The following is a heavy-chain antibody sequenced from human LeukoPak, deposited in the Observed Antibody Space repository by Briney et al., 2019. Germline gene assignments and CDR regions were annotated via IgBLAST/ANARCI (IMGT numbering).Heavy chain of an antibody. CDR2: FGPEDGET. J-gene: IGHJ6*02. D-gene: IGHD2-8*01. Sequence: ASVTVSCKVSGYTLTELSMHWVRQAPGKGLEWMGGFGPEDGETIYAQKFQGRVTMTEDTSTDTAHMELSSLRSEDTAVYYCATNGVCPYYYYGMDVWGQGTTVTVSS. CDR1: GYTLTELS. V-gene: IGHV1-24*01. CDR3: ATNGVCPYYYYGMDV.